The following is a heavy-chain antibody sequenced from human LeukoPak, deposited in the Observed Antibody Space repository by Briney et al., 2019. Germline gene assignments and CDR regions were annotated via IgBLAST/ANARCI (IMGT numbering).Heavy chain of an antibody. J-gene: IGHJ6*02. D-gene: IGHD2-2*01. CDR2: INHSGST. CDR1: GGSFSGYY. CDR3: ASSVVVPATTRYYYYGMDV. V-gene: IGHV4-34*01. Sequence: SETLSLTCAVYGGSFSGYYWSWIRQPPGKGLEWIGEINHSGSTNYNPSLKSRVTISVDTSKNQFSLKLSPVTAADTAVYYCASSVVVPATTRYYYYGMDVWGQGTTVTVSS.